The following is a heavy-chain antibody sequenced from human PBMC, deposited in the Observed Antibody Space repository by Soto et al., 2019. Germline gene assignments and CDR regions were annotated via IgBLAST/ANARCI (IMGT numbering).Heavy chain of an antibody. CDR1: GFTVSSNY. V-gene: IGHV3-66*01. D-gene: IGHD3-22*01. CDR3: VRDKVTMIVAFYSFDY. CDR2: IYAGGNT. Sequence: EMPLVESGGGLVQPGESLRLSCAASGFTVSSNYMSWVRQAPGKGLEGVSVIYAGGNTHYADSVEGRSTIPRDKSNNMLYLQMNSLRSEDTAVYYCVRDKVTMIVAFYSFDYWGQGTRVTVSS. J-gene: IGHJ4*02.